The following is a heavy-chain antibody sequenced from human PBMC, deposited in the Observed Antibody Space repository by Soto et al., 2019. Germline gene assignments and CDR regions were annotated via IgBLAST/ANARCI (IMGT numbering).Heavy chain of an antibody. Sequence: GGSLRLSCTVSGFAFNNYGINWVRQAPGKGLEWVSSISKSDYTYYSDSVKGRFAISRDNAKSSVSLQMNTLRVEDTAVYYCSREDSIIIPAVSDFWGQGTLVTVSS. CDR2: ISKSDYT. CDR1: GFAFNNYG. V-gene: IGHV3-21*01. D-gene: IGHD2-2*01. CDR3: SREDSIIIPAVSDF. J-gene: IGHJ4*02.